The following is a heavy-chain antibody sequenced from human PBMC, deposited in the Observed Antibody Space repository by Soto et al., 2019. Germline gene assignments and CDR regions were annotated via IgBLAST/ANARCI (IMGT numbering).Heavy chain of an antibody. V-gene: IGHV1-46*03. CDR2: INPSGGST. Sequence: QVQLVQSGAEVKKPGASVKVSCKASGYTFTSYYMHWVRQAPGQGLEWMGIINPSGGSTSYAQKFEGRVTMTGDTSTITVYMELSSLRSEDTAVYYCARDRHSNSYYFDYWGQGTLVTVSS. J-gene: IGHJ4*02. D-gene: IGHD4-4*01. CDR3: ARDRHSNSYYFDY. CDR1: GYTFTSYY.